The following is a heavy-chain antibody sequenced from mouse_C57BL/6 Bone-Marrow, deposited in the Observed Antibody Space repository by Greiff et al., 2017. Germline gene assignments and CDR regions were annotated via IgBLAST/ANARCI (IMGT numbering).Heavy chain of an antibody. CDR1: GFTFSDYG. D-gene: IGHD1-1*01. Sequence: EVKLVESGGGLVKPGGSLKLSCAASGFTFSDYGMHWVRQAPEKGLEWVAYISSGSSTIYYADTVKGRFTISRDNAKNTLFLQMTSLRSEDTAMYYCARHYVDPFDYWGQGTTLTVSS. CDR2: ISSGSSTI. J-gene: IGHJ2*01. V-gene: IGHV5-17*01. CDR3: ARHYVDPFDY.